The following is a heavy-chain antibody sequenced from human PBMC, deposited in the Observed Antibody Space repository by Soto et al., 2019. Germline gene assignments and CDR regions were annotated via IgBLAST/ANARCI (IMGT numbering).Heavy chain of an antibody. CDR3: AKDIYGFWSGYRYMDV. D-gene: IGHD3-3*01. J-gene: IGHJ6*03. CDR2: LSWNGGSI. CDR1: GFIFDDYA. V-gene: IGHV3-9*01. Sequence: GGSLRLSCAASGFIFDDYAMHWVRQAPGKGLEWVSGLSWNGGSIGYADSVKGRFTISRDNAKNSLYLQMNSLTGEDTALYYCAKDIYGFWSGYRYMDVWGKGTTVTVSS.